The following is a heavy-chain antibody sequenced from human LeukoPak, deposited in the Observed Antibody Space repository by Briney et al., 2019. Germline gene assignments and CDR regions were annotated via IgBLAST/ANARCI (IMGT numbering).Heavy chain of an antibody. J-gene: IGHJ5*02. Sequence: GGSLRLSRAASGFTFSSYGMHWVRQAPGKGLEWVAVISYDGSNKYYADSVKGRFTISRDNSKNTLYLQMNSLRAEDTAVYYCARERELPNWFDPWGQGTLVTVSS. CDR2: ISYDGSNK. CDR3: ARERELPNWFDP. CDR1: GFTFSSYG. D-gene: IGHD1-26*01. V-gene: IGHV3-30*03.